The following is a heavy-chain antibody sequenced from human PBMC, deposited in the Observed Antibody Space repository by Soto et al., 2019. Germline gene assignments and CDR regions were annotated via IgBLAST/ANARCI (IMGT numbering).Heavy chain of an antibody. CDR1: GGTFSSYA. CDR2: IIPIFGTA. D-gene: IGHD2-15*01. Sequence: ASVKVSCKASGGTFSSYAISWVRQAPGQGLEWMGGIIPIFGTANYAQKFQGRVTITADESTSTAYMELSSLRSDDTAVYYCARDSKTHITRYCSGGSCLRVPAYWGQGTLVTVSS. J-gene: IGHJ4*02. CDR3: ARDSKTHITRYCSGGSCLRVPAY. V-gene: IGHV1-69*13.